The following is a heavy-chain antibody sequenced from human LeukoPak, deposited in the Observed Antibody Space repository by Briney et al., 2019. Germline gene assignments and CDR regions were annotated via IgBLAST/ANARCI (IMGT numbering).Heavy chain of an antibody. CDR3: AGSTSGGYYYALDY. Sequence: SETLSLTCTVSGGSISSYYWSWIRQPPGKGLEWIGYIHYSGSTNSEPSLKSRVTISVDTSKNQFSLKLSSVTAADTAVYYCAGSTSGGYYYALDYWGQGTLVTVSS. J-gene: IGHJ4*02. V-gene: IGHV4-59*08. CDR2: IHYSGST. CDR1: GGSISSYY. D-gene: IGHD3-22*01.